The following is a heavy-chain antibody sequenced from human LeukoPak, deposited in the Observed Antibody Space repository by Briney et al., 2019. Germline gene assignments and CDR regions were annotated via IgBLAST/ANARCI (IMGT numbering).Heavy chain of an antibody. V-gene: IGHV3-30*02. CDR3: ATLGWGVYDI. Sequence: GGSLRLSCAAFGFTFSSSGMHWVRQAPGKGLEWVAFIRYDGSDKYYADSVKGRFTISRDNAKNSLYLQMNSLRAEDTAVYYCATLGWGVYDIWGQGTMVTVSS. J-gene: IGHJ3*02. D-gene: IGHD3-16*01. CDR2: IRYDGSDK. CDR1: GFTFSSSG.